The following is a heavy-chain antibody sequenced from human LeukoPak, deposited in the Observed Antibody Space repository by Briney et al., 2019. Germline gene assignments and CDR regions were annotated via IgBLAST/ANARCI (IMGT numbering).Heavy chain of an antibody. CDR1: GGTFSSYA. Sequence: SVKVSCKASGGTFSSYAISWVRQAPGQGLEWMGRIIPILGIANYAQKFQGRITITADKSTSTAYMELSSLRSEDTAVYYCARDHNYYDSSGYYSSVDYWGQGTLVTVSS. CDR3: ARDHNYYDSSGYYSSVDY. V-gene: IGHV1-69*04. CDR2: IIPILGIA. J-gene: IGHJ4*02. D-gene: IGHD3-22*01.